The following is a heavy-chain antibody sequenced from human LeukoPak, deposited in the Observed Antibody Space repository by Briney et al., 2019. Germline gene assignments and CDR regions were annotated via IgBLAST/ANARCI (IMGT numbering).Heavy chain of an antibody. D-gene: IGHD6-13*01. CDR1: GFTFSNYE. Sequence: GGSLRLSCAASGFTFSNYEMNWVRQAPGKGLEWVSYISSSGSTIYYADSVKGRFTISRDNAKNSLYLQMNSLRAEDTAVYYCARDNRRGIAAAGPLAFFDYWGQGTLVTVSS. J-gene: IGHJ4*02. CDR2: ISSSGSTI. V-gene: IGHV3-48*03. CDR3: ARDNRRGIAAAGPLAFFDY.